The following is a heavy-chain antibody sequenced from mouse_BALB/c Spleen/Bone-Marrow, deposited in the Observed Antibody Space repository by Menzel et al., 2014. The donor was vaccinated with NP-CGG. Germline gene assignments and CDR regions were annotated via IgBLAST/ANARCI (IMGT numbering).Heavy chain of an antibody. Sequence: VQLQQSGAELVRPGVSVKISCKGSGYTFTDYAMHWVKQSHAESLEWIGVINTYFGDISYNQKFKVKATIAVDKTSRTVYMELARLTAEDSAIYYCARGYSNNYAKDYWGQGTSVTVSS. J-gene: IGHJ4*01. V-gene: IGHV1S137*01. D-gene: IGHD2-5*01. CDR3: ARGYSNNYAKDY. CDR2: INTYFGDI. CDR1: GYTFTDYA.